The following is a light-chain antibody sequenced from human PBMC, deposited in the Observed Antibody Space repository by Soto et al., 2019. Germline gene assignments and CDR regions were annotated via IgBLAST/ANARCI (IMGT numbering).Light chain of an antibody. J-gene: IGKJ4*01. CDR3: QKYNSDPLT. Sequence: DIQMTQSPSSLSASVGDRVTITCRASQGISDFLAWYQQKPGKAPQLLIYGATTLQSGVPSRFSGSGSGTDFTLTIASLQPEDVATYYCQKYNSDPLTFGGGTKVDIK. CDR2: GAT. V-gene: IGKV1-27*01. CDR1: QGISDF.